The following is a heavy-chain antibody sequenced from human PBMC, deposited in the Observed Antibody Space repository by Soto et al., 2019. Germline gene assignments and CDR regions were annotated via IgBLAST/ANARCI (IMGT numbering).Heavy chain of an antibody. Sequence: SETLSLTCAVYGGSFSGYYWSWIRQPPGKXLEWIGEINHSGSTNYNPSLKSRVTISVDTSKNQFSLKLSSVTAADTAVYYCARGPTYYDFWSGYSIQQLYYFDYWGQGTLVTVSS. V-gene: IGHV4-34*01. CDR2: INHSGST. J-gene: IGHJ4*02. D-gene: IGHD3-3*01. CDR1: GGSFSGYY. CDR3: ARGPTYYDFWSGYSIQQLYYFDY.